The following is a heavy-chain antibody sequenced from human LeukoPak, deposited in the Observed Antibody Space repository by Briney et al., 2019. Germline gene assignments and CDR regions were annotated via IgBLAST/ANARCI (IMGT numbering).Heavy chain of an antibody. D-gene: IGHD1-20*01. Sequence: ASVKVSCKASGYTFTSYGISWVRQAPGQGLEWMGWISAYNGNTNYAQKLQGRVTMTTDTSTSTAYMELRSLRSDDTAVYYCASNGITGINGGNWFDPWGQGTLVTVSS. CDR3: ASNGITGINGGNWFDP. CDR2: ISAYNGNT. J-gene: IGHJ5*02. V-gene: IGHV1-18*01. CDR1: GYTFTSYG.